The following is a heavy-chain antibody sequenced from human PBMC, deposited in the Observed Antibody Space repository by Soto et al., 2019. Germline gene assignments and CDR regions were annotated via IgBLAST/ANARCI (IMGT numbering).Heavy chain of an antibody. CDR3: ARDQVYFGIHRWLDP. V-gene: IGHV1-46*01. D-gene: IGHD5-18*01. CDR1: GYTFTSYY. Sequence: QVQLVQSGAEVKKPGASVKVSCKASGYTFTSYYMHWVRQAPGQGLEWMGFINPGGGSTTYAQKFQGRVTMTRDTSTTTIYMELSSLRSEDTAVYYCARDQVYFGIHRWLDPWGQGTLVTVSS. CDR2: INPGGGST. J-gene: IGHJ5*02.